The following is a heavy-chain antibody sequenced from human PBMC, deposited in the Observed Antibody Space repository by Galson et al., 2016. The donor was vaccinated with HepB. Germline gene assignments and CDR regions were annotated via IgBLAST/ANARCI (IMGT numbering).Heavy chain of an antibody. D-gene: IGHD6-19*01. CDR3: ARFTQEWLDRVYYFDY. Sequence: SLRLSCAASGFPFSRYAMSWVRQAPGKGLEWVSAISGDGGSTYYAGSVQGRFTSSRDRSTNTIYLQMNSLRTDDTAVYYCARFTQEWLDRVYYFDYWGQGTLVTVSS. V-gene: IGHV3-23*01. J-gene: IGHJ4*02. CDR2: ISGDGGST. CDR1: GFPFSRYA.